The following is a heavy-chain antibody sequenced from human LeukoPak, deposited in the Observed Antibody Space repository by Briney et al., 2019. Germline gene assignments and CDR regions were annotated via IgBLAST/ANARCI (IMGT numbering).Heavy chain of an antibody. J-gene: IGHJ3*02. D-gene: IGHD5/OR15-5a*01. CDR1: GYSIRSGSY. CDR3: ARMRAMSDDGFDI. CDR2: IFYSGGT. V-gene: IGHV4-38-2*01. Sequence: SETLSLTCDVSGYSIRSGSYWGWIRQPPEKGLEWIANIFYSGGTEYNASLRSRVTISVDTSKNQYYLKVPSVTAADTAVYYCARMRAMSDDGFDIWGQGTKVTVSS.